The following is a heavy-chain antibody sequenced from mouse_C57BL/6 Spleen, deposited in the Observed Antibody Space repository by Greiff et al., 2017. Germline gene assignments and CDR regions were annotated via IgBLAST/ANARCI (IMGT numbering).Heavy chain of an antibody. V-gene: IGHV1-80*01. CDR2: IYPGDGDT. CDR3: ARSPGYYGDYIYYFDY. CDR1: GYAFSSYW. Sequence: QVQLQQSGAELVKPGASVKISCKASGYAFSSYWMNWVKQRPGKGLEWIGQIYPGDGDTNYNGKFKGKATLTADKSSSTAYMQLSSLTSEDSAVYFCARSPGYYGDYIYYFDYWGQGTTLTVSS. J-gene: IGHJ2*01. D-gene: IGHD2-13*01.